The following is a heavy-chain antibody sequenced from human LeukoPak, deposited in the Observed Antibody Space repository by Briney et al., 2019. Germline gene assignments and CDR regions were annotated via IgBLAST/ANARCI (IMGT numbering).Heavy chain of an antibody. CDR2: ISAYNGNT. D-gene: IGHD3-22*01. CDR1: GYTFSSYG. V-gene: IGHV1-18*01. J-gene: IGHJ4*02. Sequence: ASVTVSCKASGYTFSSYGISWVRQAPGQGLEWMGWISAYNGNTNYAQKLQGRVTMTTDTSTSTAYMELRSLRSDDTAVYYCARTSGYYYDSSGYDYWGQGTLVTVSS. CDR3: ARTSGYYYDSSGYDY.